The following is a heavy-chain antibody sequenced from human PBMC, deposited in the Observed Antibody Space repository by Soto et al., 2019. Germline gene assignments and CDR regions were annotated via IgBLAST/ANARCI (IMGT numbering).Heavy chain of an antibody. Sequence: PGGSLRLSCAASGFTFSSYEMNWVRQAPGKGLEWVSYISSSGSTIYYADSVKGRFTISRDNAKNSLYLQMNSLRAEDTAVYYCVREPWGFSGTWYDYWGQGTLVTVSS. V-gene: IGHV3-48*03. CDR1: GFTFSSYE. J-gene: IGHJ4*02. CDR2: ISSSGSTI. CDR3: VREPWGFSGTWYDY. D-gene: IGHD6-13*01.